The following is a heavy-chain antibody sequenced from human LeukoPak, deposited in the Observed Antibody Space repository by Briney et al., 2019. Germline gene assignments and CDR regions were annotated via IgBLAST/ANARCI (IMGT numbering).Heavy chain of an antibody. V-gene: IGHV1-69*06. CDR3: ALVAGNQFDY. CDR2: IIPIFGTA. Sequence: SVKLSRNASGGTFSSYAISWVRQAPGQGLEWMGGIIPIFGTANYAQKFQGRVTITADKSTSTAYMELSSLRSEDTAVYYCALVAGNQFDYWGQGTLVTVSS. CDR1: GGTFSSYA. J-gene: IGHJ4*02. D-gene: IGHD6-19*01.